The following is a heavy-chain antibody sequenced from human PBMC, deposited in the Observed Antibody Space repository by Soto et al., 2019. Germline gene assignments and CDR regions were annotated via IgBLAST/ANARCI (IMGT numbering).Heavy chain of an antibody. J-gene: IGHJ6*02. CDR1: GYTFTSYG. CDR3: VRRGDVPYYFYGMDV. Sequence: QVQLVQSGAEVKKPGASVKVSCKASGYTFTSYGISWVRQAPGQGLEWMGWINGYNGNTNHAQKLQSRVTMSTDTSTSIAYMKLRSLISDDSAVYYCVRRGDVPYYFYGMDVWGQGTTVTVSS. V-gene: IGHV1-18*01. D-gene: IGHD3-16*01. CDR2: INGYNGNT.